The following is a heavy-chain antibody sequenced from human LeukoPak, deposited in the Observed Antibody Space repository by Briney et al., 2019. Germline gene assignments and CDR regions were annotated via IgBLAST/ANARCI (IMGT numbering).Heavy chain of an antibody. V-gene: IGHV3-23*01. J-gene: IGHJ6*02. CDR2: ISGSGGST. Sequence: GGSLRLSCAASGFTFSSYAMSWVRQAPGKGLEWVSAISGSGGSTYYADSVKGRFTISRDNAKNSLYLQMNSLRAEDTAVYHCARLAVGGLYYHYGMDVWGQGTTVTVS. CDR3: ARLAVGGLYYHYGMDV. D-gene: IGHD6-19*01. CDR1: GFTFSSYA.